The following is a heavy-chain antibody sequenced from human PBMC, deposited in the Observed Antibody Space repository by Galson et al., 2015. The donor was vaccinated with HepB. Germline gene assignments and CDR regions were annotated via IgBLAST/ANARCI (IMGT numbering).Heavy chain of an antibody. CDR1: GFTFSSYG. CDR3: AREGEGDYGGNPRNWFDP. V-gene: IGHV3-33*01. Sequence: SLRLSCAASGFTFSSYGMHWVRQAPGKGLEWVAVIWYDGSNKYYADSVKGRFTISRDNSKNTLYLQMNSLRAEDTAVYYCAREGEGDYGGNPRNWFDPWGQGTLVTVSS. CDR2: IWYDGSNK. J-gene: IGHJ5*02. D-gene: IGHD4-23*01.